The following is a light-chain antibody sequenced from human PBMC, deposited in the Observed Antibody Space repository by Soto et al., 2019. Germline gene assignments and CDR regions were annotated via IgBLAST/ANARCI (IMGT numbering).Light chain of an antibody. CDR3: SSYTSSSTWV. J-gene: IGLJ3*02. CDR1: SSDVGGYNY. V-gene: IGLV2-14*01. CDR2: EVT. Sequence: QSALTQPASVSGSPGQSITISCTGTSSDVGGYNYVSWFQQHPGKAPKLMICEVTNRPSGVSNRFSGSKSGNTASLTISGLQAEDEADYYRSSYTSSSTWVFGGGTKLTVL.